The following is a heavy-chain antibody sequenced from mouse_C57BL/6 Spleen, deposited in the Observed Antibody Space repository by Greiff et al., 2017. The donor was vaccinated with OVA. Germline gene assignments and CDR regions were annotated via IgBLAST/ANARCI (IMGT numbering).Heavy chain of an antibody. D-gene: IGHD1-1*01. J-gene: IGHJ2*01. CDR3: ALFPVDY. CDR1: GYTFTSYW. CDR2: IDPSDSET. Sequence: VQLQQPGAELVRPGSSVKLSCKASGYTFTSYWMHWVKQRPIQGLEWIGNIDPSDSETHYNQKFKYKATLTVDKSSSTAYMQLSSLTSEASAVYYSALFPVDYWGQGTTLTVSS. V-gene: IGHV1-52*01.